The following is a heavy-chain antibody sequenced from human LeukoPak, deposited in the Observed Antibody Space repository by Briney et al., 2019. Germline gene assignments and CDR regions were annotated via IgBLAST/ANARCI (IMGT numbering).Heavy chain of an antibody. CDR3: ARDPEYSSGWFVY. CDR1: GYTFTSYD. CDR2: MNPNSGNT. Sequence: ASVKASCKASGYTFTSYDINWVRQATGQGLEWMGWMNPNSGNTGYAQKFQGRVTMTRNTSISTAYMELSSLRSEDTAVYYCARDPEYSSGWFVYWGQGTLVTVSS. D-gene: IGHD6-19*01. V-gene: IGHV1-8*01. J-gene: IGHJ4*02.